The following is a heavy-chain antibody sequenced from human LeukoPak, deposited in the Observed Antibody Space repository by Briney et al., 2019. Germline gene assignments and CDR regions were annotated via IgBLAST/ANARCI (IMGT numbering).Heavy chain of an antibody. J-gene: IGHJ6*02. V-gene: IGHV4-31*03. CDR1: GGSISSGGYY. Sequence: PSETLSLTCTVSGGSISSGGYYWSRIRQHPGKGLEWIGYIYYSGSTYYNPSLKSRVTISVDTSKNQFSLKLSSVTAADTAVYYCARVYYGSGSYSPYYYYGMDVWGQGTTVTVSS. CDR2: IYYSGST. D-gene: IGHD3-10*01. CDR3: ARVYYGSGSYSPYYYYGMDV.